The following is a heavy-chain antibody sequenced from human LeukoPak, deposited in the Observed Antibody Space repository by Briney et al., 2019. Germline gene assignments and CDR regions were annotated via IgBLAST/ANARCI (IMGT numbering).Heavy chain of an antibody. CDR1: GFTFDDYA. CDR3: AKTGSGAAGYYYYYGMDV. J-gene: IGHJ6*02. V-gene: IGHV3-9*01. CDR2: ISWNSGSI. D-gene: IGHD6-19*01. Sequence: GGSLRLSCAASGFTFDDYAMHWVRQAPGEGLEWVSGISWNSGSIGYADSVKGRFTISRDNAKNSLYLQMNSLRAEDTALYYCAKTGSGAAGYYYYYGMDVWGQGTTVTVSS.